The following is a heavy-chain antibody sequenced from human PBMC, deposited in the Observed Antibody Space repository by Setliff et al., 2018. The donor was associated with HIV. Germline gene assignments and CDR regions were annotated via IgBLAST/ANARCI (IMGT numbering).Heavy chain of an antibody. CDR1: GFIFSSYE. V-gene: IGHV4-38-2*02. J-gene: IGHJ4*02. Sequence: PGGSLRLSCATSGFIFSSYEMNWVRQAPGKGLEWIGSIYHSGSTYYNPSLKSRVTISIDTSKNQFSLKLSSVTAADTAVYYCARELFGSGWYADSWGQGTLVTVSS. CDR3: ARELFGSGWYADS. CDR2: IYHSGST. D-gene: IGHD6-19*01.